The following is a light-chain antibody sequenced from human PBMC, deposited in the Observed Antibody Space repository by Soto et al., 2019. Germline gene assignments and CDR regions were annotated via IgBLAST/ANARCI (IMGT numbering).Light chain of an antibody. CDR2: LNNDGSH. V-gene: IGLV4-69*01. CDR1: SGHSSYA. J-gene: IGLJ2*01. CDR3: QTWGTGFQV. Sequence: QLVLTQPPSASASLGASVKLTCTLSSGHSSYAIAWHQKQPEEGPRYLMDLNNDGSHTKGDGIPDRFSGSSSGAERYLIISILQSEDEADYYCQTWGTGFQVFGGGTKLTVL.